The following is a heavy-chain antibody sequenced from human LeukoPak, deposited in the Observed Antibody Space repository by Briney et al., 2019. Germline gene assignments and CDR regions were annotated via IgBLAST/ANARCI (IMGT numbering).Heavy chain of an antibody. CDR3: ARDYMADCSGGSCYSVANWFDP. D-gene: IGHD2-15*01. CDR1: GGSISSYY. J-gene: IGHJ5*02. Sequence: SETLSLTCTVSGGSISSYYWSWIRQPAGKGLEWIGRIYTSGSTNYNPFLKSRVTMSVDTSKNQFSLKLSSVTAADTAVYYCARDYMADCSGGSCYSVANWFDPWGQGTLVTVSS. CDR2: IYTSGST. V-gene: IGHV4-4*07.